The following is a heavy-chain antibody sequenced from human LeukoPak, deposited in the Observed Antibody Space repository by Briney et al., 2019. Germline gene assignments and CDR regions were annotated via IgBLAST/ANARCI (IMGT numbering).Heavy chain of an antibody. J-gene: IGHJ5*02. CDR1: GFTFSSDG. V-gene: IGHV3-30*02. D-gene: IGHD1-1*01. CDR3: AKGGLEIGSWFDP. Sequence: PGGSLRLSCTASGFTFSSDGMHWVRQAPGKGLEWVAFIRDDGSNKYYADSVKGRFTISRDKSKNTLYLQVNRLRVDDTAVYYCAKGGLEIGSWFDPWGRGTLVTVSS. CDR2: IRDDGSNK.